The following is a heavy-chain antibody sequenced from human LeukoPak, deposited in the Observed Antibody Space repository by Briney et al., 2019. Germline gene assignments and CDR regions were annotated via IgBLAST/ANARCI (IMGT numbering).Heavy chain of an antibody. Sequence: GGSLRLSCAASGVTFNNYWMSWVRQAPGKGLEWVANIKQDGSGLYYVESVKGRFTISRDNAKNSLYLRMTSLRAEDTAVYYCARDPGRTGFDYWGQGTLVTVSS. V-gene: IGHV3-7*03. CDR3: ARDPGRTGFDY. CDR2: IKQDGSGL. J-gene: IGHJ4*02. CDR1: GVTFNNYW. D-gene: IGHD1/OR15-1a*01.